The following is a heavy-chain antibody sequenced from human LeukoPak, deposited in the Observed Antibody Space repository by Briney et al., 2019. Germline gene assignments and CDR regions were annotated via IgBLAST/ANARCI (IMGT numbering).Heavy chain of an antibody. V-gene: IGHV4-39*01. D-gene: IGHD6-6*01. CDR1: GGSISSSSYY. J-gene: IGHJ4*02. CDR3: ASGRGFRRFDY. CDR2: IYYSGGT. Sequence: SETLSLTCTVSGGSISSSSYYWGWIRQPPGKGLEWIGSIYYSGGTYYNPSLKSRVTISVDTSKNQFSPKLSSVTAADTAVYYCASGRGFRRFDYWGQGTLVTVSS.